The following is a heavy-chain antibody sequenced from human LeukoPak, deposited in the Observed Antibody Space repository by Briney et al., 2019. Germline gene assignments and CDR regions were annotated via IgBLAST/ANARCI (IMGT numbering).Heavy chain of an antibody. CDR2: ISHSGST. D-gene: IGHD3-3*01. CDR1: GGSFSGYY. J-gene: IGHJ5*02. CDR3: ARGLTITIFGVVIQGENGYNWFDP. Sequence: SETLSLTCAVYGGSFSGYYWSWIRQPPGKGLEWIGEISHSGSTNYNPSLKSRVTISVDTSKNQFSLKLSSVTAADTAVYYCARGLTITIFGVVIQGENGYNWFDPWGQGTLVTVSS. V-gene: IGHV4-34*01.